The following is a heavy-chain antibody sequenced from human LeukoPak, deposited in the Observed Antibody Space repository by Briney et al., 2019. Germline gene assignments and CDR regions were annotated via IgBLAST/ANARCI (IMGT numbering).Heavy chain of an antibody. Sequence: GASVNVTFKPSGYTFTSYYLHWVRQPPGQGLEWMGIISPSGGDTTYAQRFQDRLTMTRDTSTSTVYMELSSLRSEDTAVYYCARGGTAVTTNYFDLWVTGTMLTVSS. CDR1: GYTFTSYY. CDR3: ARGGTAVTTNYFDL. V-gene: IGHV1-46*01. J-gene: IGHJ4*02. CDR2: ISPSGGDT. D-gene: IGHD4-23*01.